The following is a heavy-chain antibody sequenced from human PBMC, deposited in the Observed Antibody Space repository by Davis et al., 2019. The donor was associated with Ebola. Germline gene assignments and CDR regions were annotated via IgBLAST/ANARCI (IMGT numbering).Heavy chain of an antibody. V-gene: IGHV4-39*01. CDR3: ARWRKRKTGIPGFDC. CDR1: GDSISTIDYS. J-gene: IGHJ4*02. CDR2: VFDPSNT. Sequence: SETLSLTCTVSGDSISTIDYSWGWVRQPPGRGLEWTGYVFDPSNTYYNPSLRSRVTISVDMSGNQLSLNLTSATAAETAVYYCARWRKRKTGIPGFDCWGQGTQVTVSS. D-gene: IGHD3-10*01.